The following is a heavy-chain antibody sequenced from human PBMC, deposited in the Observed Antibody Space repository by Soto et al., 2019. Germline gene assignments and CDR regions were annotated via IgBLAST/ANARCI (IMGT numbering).Heavy chain of an antibody. CDR2: IYPGDSDT. CDR1: GYSFTSYW. D-gene: IGHD3-22*01. Sequence: GESLKISCKGSGYSFTSYWIGWVREMPGKGLEWMGIIYPGDSDTRYSPSFQGQVTISADKSISTAYLQWSSLKASDTAMYYCARSGYWYYYDSSGYSYGMDVWGQGTTVTVSS. CDR3: ARSGYWYYYDSSGYSYGMDV. V-gene: IGHV5-51*01. J-gene: IGHJ6*02.